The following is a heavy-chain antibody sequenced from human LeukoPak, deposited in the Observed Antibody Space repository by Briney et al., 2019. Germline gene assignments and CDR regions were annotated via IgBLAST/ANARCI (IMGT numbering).Heavy chain of an antibody. Sequence: GGPLRLSCAASGFTFSTYAMSWVRQAPGKGLEWVSSISGSGSLTYYAGSVKGRFTISRDNSKNTLYLQMNSLRVEDTAVYYCAKDRPNYYDSSGHYYRRDGDYWGQGTLVTVSS. CDR1: GFTFSTYA. V-gene: IGHV3-23*01. J-gene: IGHJ4*02. CDR3: AKDRPNYYDSSGHYYRRDGDY. D-gene: IGHD3-22*01. CDR2: ISGSGSLT.